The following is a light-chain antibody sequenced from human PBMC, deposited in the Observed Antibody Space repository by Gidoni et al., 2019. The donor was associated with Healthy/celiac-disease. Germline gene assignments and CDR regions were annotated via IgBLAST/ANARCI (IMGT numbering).Light chain of an antibody. CDR1: QDISNY. Sequence: IQMTQSPSSLSASVGDRVTITCQASQDISNYLNWYQQKPGKAPKLLIYDASNLETGGPSRFSGSGSGTDFTFTISSLQPADIATYYCQQYDNLPITFGQGTRLEIK. J-gene: IGKJ5*01. CDR3: QQYDNLPIT. V-gene: IGKV1-33*01. CDR2: DAS.